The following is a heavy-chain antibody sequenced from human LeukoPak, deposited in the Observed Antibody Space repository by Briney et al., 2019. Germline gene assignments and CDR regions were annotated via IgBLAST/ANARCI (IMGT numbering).Heavy chain of an antibody. V-gene: IGHV3-33*01. CDR2: IWYGGSNK. CDR3: ARDGGYCSGGSCYPLDYFDY. CDR1: GFTFSSYG. Sequence: GRSLRLSCAASGFTFSSYGMHWVRQAPGKGLEWVAVIWYGGSNKYYADSVKGRFTISRDNSKNTLYLQMNSLRAEDTAVYYCARDGGYCSGGSCYPLDYFDYWGQGTLVTVSS. J-gene: IGHJ4*02. D-gene: IGHD2-15*01.